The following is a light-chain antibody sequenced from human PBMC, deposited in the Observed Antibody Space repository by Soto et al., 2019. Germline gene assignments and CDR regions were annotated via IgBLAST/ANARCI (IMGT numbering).Light chain of an antibody. V-gene: IGLV2-14*01. Sequence: LTQPASVSGSPGQSIAISCTGTSSDVGGYNYVSWYQQHPGKAPKLMVYDVSSRPSGVSNRFSGSKSGNTASLTISGLQAEDEADYYCSSYTSSSTYVFGTGTKVTVL. CDR3: SSYTSSSTYV. J-gene: IGLJ1*01. CDR2: DVS. CDR1: SSDVGGYNY.